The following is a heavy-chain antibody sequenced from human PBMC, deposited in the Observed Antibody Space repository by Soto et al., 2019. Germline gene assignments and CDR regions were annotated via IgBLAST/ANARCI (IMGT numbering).Heavy chain of an antibody. J-gene: IGHJ4*02. D-gene: IGHD4-17*01. CDR3: ARDYFDYGDYVDYFDY. Sequence: GGSLRLSCAASGFTFSSYWMSWVRQAPGKGLEWVANIKQDGSEKYYVDSVKGRFIISRDNAKNSLYLQMNSLRAEDTAVYYCARDYFDYGDYVDYFDYWGQGTLVTVSS. CDR1: GFTFSSYW. V-gene: IGHV3-7*01. CDR2: IKQDGSEK.